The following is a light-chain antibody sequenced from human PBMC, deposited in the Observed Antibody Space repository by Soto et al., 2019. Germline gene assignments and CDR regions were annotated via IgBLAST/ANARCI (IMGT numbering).Light chain of an antibody. CDR1: QSISSY. Sequence: DIQMTQIPSSLSASLGDRVTITFRASQSISSYLIWYQQQPGRAAKLLIYAASSLQSGVPSRFSGSGSGTDFTLTISSLQPEDFATYYCQQSYSTPLTFGPGTKVDIK. V-gene: IGKV1-39*01. CDR3: QQSYSTPLT. J-gene: IGKJ3*01. CDR2: AAS.